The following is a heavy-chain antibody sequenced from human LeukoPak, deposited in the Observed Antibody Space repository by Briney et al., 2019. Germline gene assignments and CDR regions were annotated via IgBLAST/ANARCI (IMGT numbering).Heavy chain of an antibody. V-gene: IGHV4-4*07. J-gene: IGHJ3*02. Sequence: SETLSLTCTVSGGSISSYYWSWIRQPAGKGLEWIGRIYTSGSTNYNPSLRSRVTMSVDTSKNQFSLKLSSVTAADTAVYYCARGPGYYYDSSGETDAFDIWGQGTMVTVSS. D-gene: IGHD3-22*01. CDR1: GGSISSYY. CDR2: IYTSGST. CDR3: ARGPGYYYDSSGETDAFDI.